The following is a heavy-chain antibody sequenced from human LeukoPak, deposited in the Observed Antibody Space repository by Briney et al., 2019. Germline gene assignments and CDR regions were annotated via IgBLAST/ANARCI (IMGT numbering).Heavy chain of an antibody. CDR2: ISSSGSTI. V-gene: IGHV3-48*03. D-gene: IGHD3-10*01. Sequence: GGSLRLSCAASGFTFRSYDMSWVRQAPGKGLEWVSGISSSGSTIYYADSVKGRFTISRDTTKNSLYVQMSSLRPEDTAVYYCAGERTPKHYYGSGSYDRYYDHWGQGTLVTVSS. CDR3: AGERTPKHYYGSGSYDRYYDH. J-gene: IGHJ4*02. CDR1: GFTFRSYD.